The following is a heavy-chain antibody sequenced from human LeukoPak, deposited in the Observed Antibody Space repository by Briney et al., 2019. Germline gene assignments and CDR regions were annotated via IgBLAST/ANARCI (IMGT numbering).Heavy chain of an antibody. J-gene: IGHJ4*02. D-gene: IGHD3-22*01. V-gene: IGHV4-39*01. CDR2: INVSGYT. CDR3: ARHDSGVGYADY. Sequence: PSETLSLTCSVSGDSISSSNYDWDWIRQPPGQGLEWISGINVSGYTAYNPSIRSPVTVSVDTSKNQFSLKVSSVTAADTAVYYCARHDSGVGYADYWGQGTLVTVSS. CDR1: GDSISSSNYD.